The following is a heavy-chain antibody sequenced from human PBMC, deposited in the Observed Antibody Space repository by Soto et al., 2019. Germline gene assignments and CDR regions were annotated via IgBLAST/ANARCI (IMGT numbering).Heavy chain of an antibody. Sequence: QVQLVQSGAEVKKPGSSVKVSCKASGGTFSSYAISWVRQAPGQGLEWMGGIIPIFGTANYAQKFQGRVTITADESTSTAYMELSRLRSEDTAVYYCARAPPTTVVHYYYYGMDVWGQGTTVTVSS. CDR3: ARAPPTTVVHYYYYGMDV. V-gene: IGHV1-69*01. J-gene: IGHJ6*02. CDR2: IIPIFGTA. D-gene: IGHD4-17*01. CDR1: GGTFSSYA.